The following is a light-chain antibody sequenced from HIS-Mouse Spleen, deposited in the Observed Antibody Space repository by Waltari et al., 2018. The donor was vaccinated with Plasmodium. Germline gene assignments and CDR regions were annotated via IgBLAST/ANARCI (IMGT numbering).Light chain of an antibody. CDR2: GAS. J-gene: IGKJ3*01. Sequence: EIVMTQSPATLSVSPGERATLSCRTSHSVRSNLAWYQQKPGQAPRLLIYGASTRATGIPARFSGSGSGTEFTLTISSLQSEEFAVYYCQQYNNWSFTFGPGTKVDIK. V-gene: IGKV3-15*01. CDR1: HSVRSN. CDR3: QQYNNWSFT.